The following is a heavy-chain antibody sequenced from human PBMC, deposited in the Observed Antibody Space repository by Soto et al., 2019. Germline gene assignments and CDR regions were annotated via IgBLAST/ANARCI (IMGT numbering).Heavy chain of an antibody. Sequence: GGSLRLSCAASGFTFSSYSMNWVRQAPGKGLEWVSSISSSSSYIYYADSVKGRFTISRDNAKNSLYLQMNSLRAEDTAVYYCAKVERQWLVQGWFDPWGQGTLVTVSS. CDR1: GFTFSSYS. D-gene: IGHD6-19*01. J-gene: IGHJ5*02. CDR2: ISSSSSYI. CDR3: AKVERQWLVQGWFDP. V-gene: IGHV3-21*01.